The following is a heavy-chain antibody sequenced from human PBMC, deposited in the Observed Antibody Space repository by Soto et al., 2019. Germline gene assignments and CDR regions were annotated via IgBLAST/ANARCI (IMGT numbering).Heavy chain of an antibody. J-gene: IGHJ4*02. Sequence: QVQLVESGGGVVQPGRSLRLSCEASGFTFSSYGMHWVRQAPGKGLEWVAVIYDGSNKFYADSVKGRFTISRDNSKNTLDLQMNSLRAEGTAVYYCAKRNRYDSSGYGSADFWGQGTLVTVSS. CDR2: IYDGSNK. CDR1: GFTFSSYG. D-gene: IGHD3-22*01. V-gene: IGHV3-30*18. CDR3: AKRNRYDSSGYGSADF.